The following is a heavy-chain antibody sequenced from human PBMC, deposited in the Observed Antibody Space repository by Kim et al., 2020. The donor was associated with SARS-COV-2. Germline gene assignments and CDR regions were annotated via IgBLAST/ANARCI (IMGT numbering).Heavy chain of an antibody. CDR1: GFTFSSFA. V-gene: IGHV3-23*01. CDR2: INSRGDIT. CDR3: AKSGGASCYARCDV. D-gene: IGHD2-2*01. Sequence: GGSLRLSCAASGFTFSSFAMHWVRQAPGKGLEWVSVINSRGDITYYAGFVRGRLSISRDNSKDTLYWDMNSLRAEDTAIYYCAKSGGASCYARCDVWGQGTEVTVS. J-gene: IGHJ6*02.